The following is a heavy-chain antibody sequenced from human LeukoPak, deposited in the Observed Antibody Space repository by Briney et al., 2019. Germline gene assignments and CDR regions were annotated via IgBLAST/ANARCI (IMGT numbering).Heavy chain of an antibody. D-gene: IGHD3-16*01. J-gene: IGHJ6*02. CDR1: GFTFDDYA. CDR2: INGDGGTT. Sequence: GGSLRLSCAASGFTFDDYAMHWVRQAPGKGLEWISLINGDGGTTYYADSVEGRFAISRDNSKNSLYLQMNSLRTEDTALYYCAKDSWGTSYEGMDVWGQGTTVTVSS. CDR3: AKDSWGTSYEGMDV. V-gene: IGHV3-43*02.